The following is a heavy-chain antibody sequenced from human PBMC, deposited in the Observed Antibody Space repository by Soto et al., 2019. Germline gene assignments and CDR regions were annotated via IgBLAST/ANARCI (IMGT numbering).Heavy chain of an antibody. V-gene: IGHV4-39*01. D-gene: IGHD6-19*01. J-gene: IGHJ4*02. CDR1: GDSISDTIYY. CDR2: IHYSGTT. CDR3: AKHLKAVAAAKGY. Sequence: SETLSLTCRVSGDSISDTIYYWGWVRQSPGKGLEWIGSIHYSGTTQFHPSLKTRVTISVDTSKNEFSLRLRSVTAADTAVYFCAKHLKAVAAAKGYWGQGIPVTVSS.